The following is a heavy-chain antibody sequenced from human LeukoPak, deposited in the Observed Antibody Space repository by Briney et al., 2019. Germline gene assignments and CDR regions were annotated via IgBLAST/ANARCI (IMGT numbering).Heavy chain of an antibody. J-gene: IGHJ4*02. D-gene: IGHD5-12*01. Sequence: GGSLRLSCAASGFTFSSYGMHWVRQAPGKGLEWVAFIRYDGSNKYYADSVKGRFTISRDNSKNTLYLQMNSLRAEDTAVYYCAKDLGDIVATLIDYWGQGTLVNVSS. CDR1: GFTFSSYG. V-gene: IGHV3-30*02. CDR2: IRYDGSNK. CDR3: AKDLGDIVATLIDY.